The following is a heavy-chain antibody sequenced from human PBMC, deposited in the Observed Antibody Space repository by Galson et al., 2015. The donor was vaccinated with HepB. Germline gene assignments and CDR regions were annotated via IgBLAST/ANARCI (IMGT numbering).Heavy chain of an antibody. V-gene: IGHV1-3*01. Sequence: SVKVSCKASGYTFTSYAMHWVRQAPGQRLEWMGWINAGNGNTKYSQKFQGRVTITRDTSASTAYMELSSLRSEDTAVYYCAREGGGSDGRGKGKWLRYQTFDYWGQGTLVTVSS. CDR3: AREGGGSDGRGKGKWLRYQTFDY. D-gene: IGHD5-12*01. J-gene: IGHJ4*02. CDR2: INAGNGNT. CDR1: GYTFTSYA.